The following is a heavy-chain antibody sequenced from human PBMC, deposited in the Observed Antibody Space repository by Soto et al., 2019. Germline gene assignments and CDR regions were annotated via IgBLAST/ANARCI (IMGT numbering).Heavy chain of an antibody. CDR1: GGSISSYY. CDR3: ACGPRSGRRDYFDY. CDR2: SSGGGST. V-gene: IGHV4-59*01. Sequence: SETLSLTCTVSGGSISSYYWTWIRQPPGKGLEWIGDSSGGGSTNYSPSLKSRVTISLDTSNNQFSLRLSSVTAADTAVYHCACGPRSGRRDYFDYWGQGLLVTVSS. D-gene: IGHD6-19*01. J-gene: IGHJ4*02.